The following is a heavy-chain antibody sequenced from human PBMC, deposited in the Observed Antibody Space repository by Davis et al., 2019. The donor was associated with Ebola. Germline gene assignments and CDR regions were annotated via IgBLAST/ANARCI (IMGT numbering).Heavy chain of an antibody. D-gene: IGHD3-22*01. J-gene: IGHJ4*02. V-gene: IGHV1-18*04. Sequence: ASVKVSCKASGYTFTSYGISWVRQAPGQGLEWMGWISAYNGNTNYAQKLQGRVTMTTDTSTSTAYMELRSLRSDDTAVYYCARGPKMVYYDSSGSLDYWGQGTLVTVSS. CDR1: GYTFTSYG. CDR3: ARGPKMVYYDSSGSLDY. CDR2: ISAYNGNT.